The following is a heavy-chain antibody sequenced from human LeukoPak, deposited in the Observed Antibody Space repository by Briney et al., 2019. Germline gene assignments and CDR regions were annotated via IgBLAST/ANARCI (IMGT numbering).Heavy chain of an antibody. V-gene: IGHV4-59*01. CDR1: GGSISSYY. Sequence: SETLSLTCTVSGGSISSYYWSWIRQPPGKGLEWIGYIYYSGSTNYNPSLKSRVTISVDTSKNQFSLKLSSVTAADTAVYYCARGRGGSGSYYSGLDFDIWGQGTMVTVSS. CDR2: IYYSGST. D-gene: IGHD1-26*01. CDR3: ARGRGGSGSYYSGLDFDI. J-gene: IGHJ3*02.